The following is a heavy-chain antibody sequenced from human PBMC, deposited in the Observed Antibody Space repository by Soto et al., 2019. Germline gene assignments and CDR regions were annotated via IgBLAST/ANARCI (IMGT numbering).Heavy chain of an antibody. J-gene: IGHJ4*02. CDR3: ARDHLNMVRGVRNTDY. Sequence: QVQLVQSGAEVKKPGASVKVSCKASGYTFTSYGISWVRQAPGQGLEWMGWISAYNGNTNYAQKLQGRVTMTTDTSTSTAYKELRSLRSDDTAVYYCARDHLNMVRGVRNTDYWGQGTLVTVSS. V-gene: IGHV1-18*01. CDR2: ISAYNGNT. D-gene: IGHD3-10*01. CDR1: GYTFTSYG.